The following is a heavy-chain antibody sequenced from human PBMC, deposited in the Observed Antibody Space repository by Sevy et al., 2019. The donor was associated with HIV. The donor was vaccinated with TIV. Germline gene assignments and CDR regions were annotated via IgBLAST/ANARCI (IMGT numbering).Heavy chain of an antibody. V-gene: IGHV1-69*13. J-gene: IGHJ3*02. D-gene: IGHD6-6*01. CDR3: ARENVPDRIAARPDLAFDI. CDR1: GGTFSSYA. CDR2: IIPIFGTA. Sequence: ASVKVSCKASGGTFSSYAISWVRQAPGQGLEWMGGIIPIFGTANYAQKFQGRVTITADESTSTAYMELSSLRSEDTAVYYCARENVPDRIAARPDLAFDIWGQGTMVTVSS.